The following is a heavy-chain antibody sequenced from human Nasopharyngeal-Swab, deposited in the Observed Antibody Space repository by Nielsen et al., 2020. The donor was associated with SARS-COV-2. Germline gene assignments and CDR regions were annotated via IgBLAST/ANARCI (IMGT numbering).Heavy chain of an antibody. CDR3: ARDHLIVQSAIYGGDIYNHKGIDV. Sequence: SETLSLTCTVSGGSISSSSYYWGWIRQPPGKGLEWIGSIYYSGSTYYNPSLKSRVTISVDTSKNQFSLKMSSVTAADTAIYYCARDHLIVQSAIYGGDIYNHKGIDVWGQGTTVTVSS. CDR1: GGSISSSSYY. D-gene: IGHD1-26*01. J-gene: IGHJ6*02. CDR2: IYYSGST. V-gene: IGHV4-39*07.